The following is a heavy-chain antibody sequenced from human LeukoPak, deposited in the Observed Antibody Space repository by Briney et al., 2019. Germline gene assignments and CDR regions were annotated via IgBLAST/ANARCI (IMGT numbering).Heavy chain of an antibody. V-gene: IGHV4-59*08. D-gene: IGHD4-17*01. CDR1: GGSISSYY. Sequence: SETLSLTCTVSGGSISSYYWSWIRQPPGKGLEWIGYIYYSGSANYNPSLKSRVTISVDTSKNQFSLKLGSVTAADTAVYYCARSMYGDYVLTWWGQGTLVTVSS. CDR3: ARSMYGDYVLTW. J-gene: IGHJ4*02. CDR2: IYYSGSA.